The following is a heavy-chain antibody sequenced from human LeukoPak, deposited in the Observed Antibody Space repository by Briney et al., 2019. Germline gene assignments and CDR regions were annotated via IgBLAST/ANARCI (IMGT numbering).Heavy chain of an antibody. CDR3: ARRILAYFDWLSSNYYMDV. CDR2: ISAYNGNT. CDR1: GYTFTSYG. J-gene: IGHJ6*03. V-gene: IGHV1-18*01. D-gene: IGHD3-9*01. Sequence: ASVKVSCKASGYTFTSYGISWVRQAPGQGLEWMGWISAYNGNTNYAQKLQGRVTMTTDTSTSTAYMELRSLRSDDTAVYYCARRILAYFDWLSSNYYMDVWGKGTTVTVSS.